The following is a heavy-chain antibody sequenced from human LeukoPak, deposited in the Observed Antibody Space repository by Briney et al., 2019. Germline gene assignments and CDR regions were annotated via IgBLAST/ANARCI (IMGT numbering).Heavy chain of an antibody. D-gene: IGHD2-2*01. Sequence: SETLSLTCSVSGGSISPYYWSWIRQSPARGLEWIGYVYYTGTTNYNPSLRSRVTISVDTSRNQFSLKLSSVTAADTAVYYCARERWTAQYQLLSYWYFDLWGRGTLVTVSS. CDR3: ARERWTAQYQLLSYWYFDL. J-gene: IGHJ2*01. CDR1: GGSISPYY. CDR2: VYYTGTT. V-gene: IGHV4-59*01.